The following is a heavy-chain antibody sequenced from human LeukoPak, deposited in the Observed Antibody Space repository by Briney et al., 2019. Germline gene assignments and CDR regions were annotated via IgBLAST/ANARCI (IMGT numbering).Heavy chain of an antibody. CDR3: ARVTRLHFDY. Sequence: SETLSLTCTVPGGSISSGGYYWSWIRQHPGKGLEWIGYIYYSGSTYYNPSLKSRVTISVDTSKNQFSLKLSSVTAADTAVYYCARVTRLHFDYWGQGTLVTVSS. CDR1: GGSISSGGYY. J-gene: IGHJ4*02. D-gene: IGHD2-21*02. CDR2: IYYSGST. V-gene: IGHV4-31*03.